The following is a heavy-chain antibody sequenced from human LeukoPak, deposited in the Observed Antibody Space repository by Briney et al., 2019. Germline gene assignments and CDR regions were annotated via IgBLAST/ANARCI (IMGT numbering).Heavy chain of an antibody. J-gene: IGHJ5*02. CDR1: EYTFTGYY. CDR2: INPNSGGT. CDR3: ARGGAGTYYKRDGWFDP. V-gene: IGHV1-2*04. D-gene: IGHD3-10*01. Sequence: ASVKVSCRASEYTFTGYYMHWVRQAPGQGLEWMGWINPNSGGTNFAQKFQGWVTMTRDTSICTAYMQLSSLTSEDTAVYYCARGGAGTYYKRDGWFDPWGQGTVVTVSS.